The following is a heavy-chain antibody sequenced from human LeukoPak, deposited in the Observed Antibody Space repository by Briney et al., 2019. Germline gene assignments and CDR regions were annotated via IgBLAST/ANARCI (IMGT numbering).Heavy chain of an antibody. CDR3: ARGRRDGYSGPWYFDL. D-gene: IGHD5-24*01. CDR2: INHSGST. CDR1: GGSFSGYY. Sequence: SETLSLTCAVYGGSFSGYYWSWIRQPPGKGLEWIGEINHSGSTNYNPSPKSRVTISVDTSKNQFSLKLSSVTAADTAVYYCARGRRDGYSGPWYFDLWGRGTLVTVSS. J-gene: IGHJ2*01. V-gene: IGHV4-34*01.